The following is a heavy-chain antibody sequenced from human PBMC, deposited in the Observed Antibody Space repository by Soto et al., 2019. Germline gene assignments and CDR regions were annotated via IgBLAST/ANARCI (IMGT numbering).Heavy chain of an antibody. D-gene: IGHD2-2*01. CDR1: GFTFSRDA. V-gene: IGHV3-30*04. CDR3: ARDEGYGSNSGWYFDL. J-gene: IGHJ2*01. CDR2: ISYHGKKT. Sequence: GGSLRLSCAASGFTFSRDAMHWVRQAPGKGLEWVAVISYHGKKTYYADSVQGRFTISRDNSKNTLYLQMNSLGLEDTAVYYCARDEGYGSNSGWYFDLWGRGTLVTVSS.